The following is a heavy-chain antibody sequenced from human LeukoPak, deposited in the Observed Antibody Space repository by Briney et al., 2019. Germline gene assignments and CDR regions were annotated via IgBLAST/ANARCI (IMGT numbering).Heavy chain of an antibody. V-gene: IGHV3-73*01. D-gene: IGHD6-19*01. CDR2: IRSKANSYAT. CDR3: TRQHSSGWYFDY. CDR1: GFTFSSYG. Sequence: SGGSLRLSCAASGFTFSSYGMHWVRQASGKGLEWVGRIRSKANSYATAYAASVKGRFTISRDDSKNTAYLQMNSLKTEDTAVYYCTRQHSSGWYFDYWGQGTLVTVSS. J-gene: IGHJ4*02.